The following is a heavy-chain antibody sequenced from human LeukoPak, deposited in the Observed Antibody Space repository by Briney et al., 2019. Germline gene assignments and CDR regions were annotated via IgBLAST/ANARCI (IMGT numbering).Heavy chain of an antibody. J-gene: IGHJ4*02. Sequence: GGSLRLSCAASGFTFSTYAMSWVRQTPERGREWVSAISDTGGNTFYADSVKGRFTISRDNSKNTLYLQMNSLRAEDTAIYYCAKGRTNDYWGQGTLVTVSS. CDR2: ISDTGGNT. D-gene: IGHD1/OR15-1a*01. CDR3: AKGRTNDY. CDR1: GFTFSTYA. V-gene: IGHV3-23*01.